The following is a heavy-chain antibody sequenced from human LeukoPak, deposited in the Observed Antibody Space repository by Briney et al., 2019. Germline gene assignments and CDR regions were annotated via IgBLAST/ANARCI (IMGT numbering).Heavy chain of an antibody. V-gene: IGHV1-46*01. Sequence: ASVKVSCKASGYTFTSYYMHWVRQAPGQGLEWMGIINPSGGSTSYAQKFQGRVTMTRDTSTSTVYMELSSLRSEDTAVYYCARGLGGIVVVVAATAPDYWGQGTLVTVSS. CDR1: GYTFTSYY. J-gene: IGHJ4*02. D-gene: IGHD2-15*01. CDR2: INPSGGST. CDR3: ARGLGGIVVVVAATAPDY.